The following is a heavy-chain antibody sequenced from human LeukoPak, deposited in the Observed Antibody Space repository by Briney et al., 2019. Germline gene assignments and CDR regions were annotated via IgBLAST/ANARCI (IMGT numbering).Heavy chain of an antibody. CDR1: GYSISSGYY. J-gene: IGHJ4*02. Sequence: PSETLSLTCTVSGYSISSGYYWGWIRQPPGKGLEWIGSLYYGGSTYYNPSLKSRVTISVDTSKNQFSLKLTSVTAADTAVHYCARKGVPDYWGQGTLVTVSS. V-gene: IGHV4-38-2*02. CDR2: LYYGGST. D-gene: IGHD3-16*01. CDR3: ARKGVPDY.